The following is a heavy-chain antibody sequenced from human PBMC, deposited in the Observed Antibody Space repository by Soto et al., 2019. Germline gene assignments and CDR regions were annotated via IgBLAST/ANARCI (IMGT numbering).Heavy chain of an antibody. Sequence: QVQLVQSGAEVKKPGSSVKVSCKASGGTFSSYAISWVRQAPGQGLEWTGGIIPIFGTADYAQKCQGRVTINADESTRTAHMELSSLKSQYTAVYYGASHVGNGGYYYYGMDVWGQGTTVTVSS. CDR3: ASHVGNGGYYYYGMDV. D-gene: IGHD1-26*01. V-gene: IGHV1-69*12. CDR2: IIPIFGTA. CDR1: GGTFSSYA. J-gene: IGHJ6*02.